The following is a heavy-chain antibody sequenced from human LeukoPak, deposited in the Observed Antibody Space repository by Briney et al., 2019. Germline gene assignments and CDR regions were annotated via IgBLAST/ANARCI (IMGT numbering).Heavy chain of an antibody. V-gene: IGHV4-31*03. CDR2: IYFSGSS. D-gene: IGHD3-10*01. CDR1: AGSISSAGYY. Sequence: SETLSLTCTVSAGSISSAGYYWSWIRQYPGKGLEWIGYIYFSGSSYSNPSLESRVIISVDTSKNQFSLNLSSVTAADTAVYYCARAKYGSGCTWGQGTLVTVSS. J-gene: IGHJ5*02. CDR3: ARAKYGSGCT.